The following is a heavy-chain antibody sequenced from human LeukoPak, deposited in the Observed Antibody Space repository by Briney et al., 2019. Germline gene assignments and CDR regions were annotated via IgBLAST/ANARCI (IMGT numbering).Heavy chain of an antibody. Sequence: ASVNVSCKASGYTFTSYYMHWVRQAPGQGLEWMGIINPSGGSTSYAQKFQGRVTMTRDTSTSTVYMELSSLRSEDTAVYYCARDRPTYYYGSGLLNWFDPWGQGTLVTVSS. V-gene: IGHV1-46*01. CDR3: ARDRPTYYYGSGLLNWFDP. D-gene: IGHD3-10*01. CDR1: GYTFTSYY. J-gene: IGHJ5*02. CDR2: INPSGGST.